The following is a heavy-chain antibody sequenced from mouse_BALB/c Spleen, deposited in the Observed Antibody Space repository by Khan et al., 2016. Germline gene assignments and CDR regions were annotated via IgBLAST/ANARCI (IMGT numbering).Heavy chain of an antibody. D-gene: IGHD2-1*01. V-gene: IGHV3-1*02. Sequence: EVQLQESGPDLVKPSQSLSLTCTVTGYSITSGYSWHWIRQFPGNKLEWMGYTHYSGSTNYNPSLKSRISITRDTSKNQFFLKLNSVTTEDTATYYCARRPDYGSWLAYWGQGTLVTVSA. J-gene: IGHJ3*01. CDR2: THYSGST. CDR1: GYSITSGYS. CDR3: ARRPDYGSWLAY.